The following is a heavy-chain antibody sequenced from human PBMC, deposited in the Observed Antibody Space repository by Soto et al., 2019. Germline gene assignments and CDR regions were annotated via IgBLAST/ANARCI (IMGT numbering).Heavy chain of an antibody. J-gene: IGHJ4*02. V-gene: IGHV4-4*02. D-gene: IGHD1-26*01. CDR3: AGRPEIHPR. Sequence: QVHLQESGPGLVKPSETLSLTCAISGGSTSSSDWWTWVRQPPGEGLEWIGEIRRDGVTNYNSSLKSRLTISLDQSRNQFSLSLTSVTAADAAVYFCAGRPEIHPRWGQGILVPVSS. CDR2: IRRDGVT. CDR1: GGSTSSSDW.